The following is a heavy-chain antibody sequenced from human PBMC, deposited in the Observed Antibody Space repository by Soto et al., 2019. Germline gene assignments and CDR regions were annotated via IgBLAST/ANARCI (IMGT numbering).Heavy chain of an antibody. J-gene: IGHJ6*03. CDR1: GFTFSSYW. CDR3: ASEGIAARPVYSYYYMDV. Sequence: EVQLVESGGGLIQPGGSLRLSCAASGFTFSSYWMSGVRQAQGKGLEWVANIKQDGSEKYYVDSVKGRFTISRDNAKNSLYLQMNSLKAEDTAVYYCASEGIAARPVYSYYYMDVWGKGTTLTLS. CDR2: IKQDGSEK. D-gene: IGHD6-6*01. V-gene: IGHV3-7*01.